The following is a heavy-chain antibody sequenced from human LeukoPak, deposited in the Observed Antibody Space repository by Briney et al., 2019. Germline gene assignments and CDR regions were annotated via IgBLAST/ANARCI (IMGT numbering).Heavy chain of an antibody. CDR1: GFTFSDYY. J-gene: IGHJ4*02. CDR2: ISSSSSYT. V-gene: IGHV3-11*05. Sequence: PGGSLRLSCAASGFTFSDYYMSWIRQAPGKGLEWVSYISSSSSYTTYADSVKGRFTISRDNAKNSLYLQMNSLRAEDTAVYYCARGGYSGYDWVDYWGQGTLVTASS. D-gene: IGHD5-12*01. CDR3: ARGGYSGYDWVDY.